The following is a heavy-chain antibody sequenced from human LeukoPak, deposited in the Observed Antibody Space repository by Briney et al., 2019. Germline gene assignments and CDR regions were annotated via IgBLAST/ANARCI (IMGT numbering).Heavy chain of an antibody. Sequence: GGSLRLSCAASGFTFSSYGMHWVRQAPGKGLEWVAVIWYDGSNKYYADSVKGRFTISRDNSKNTLYLQMNSLRAEDTAVYYCAREGRGRERDYYDSSGYHDYWGQGTLVTVSS. V-gene: IGHV3-33*01. CDR3: AREGRGRERDYYDSSGYHDY. CDR1: GFTFSSYG. CDR2: IWYDGSNK. J-gene: IGHJ4*02. D-gene: IGHD3-22*01.